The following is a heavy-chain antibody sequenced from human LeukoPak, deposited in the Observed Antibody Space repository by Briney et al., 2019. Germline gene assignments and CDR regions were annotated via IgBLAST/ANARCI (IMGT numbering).Heavy chain of an antibody. Sequence: PSETLSLTCTVSGGSISSYYWSWIRQPPGKGLEWIGYIYYSGSTNYNPSLKSRVTISVDTSKNQFSLKLSSVTAADTAVYYCARDSATRYYDSSGYYDPWGAFDIWGQGTMVTVSS. V-gene: IGHV4-59*01. J-gene: IGHJ3*02. CDR2: IYYSGST. CDR1: GGSISSYY. CDR3: ARDSATRYYDSSGYYDPWGAFDI. D-gene: IGHD3-22*01.